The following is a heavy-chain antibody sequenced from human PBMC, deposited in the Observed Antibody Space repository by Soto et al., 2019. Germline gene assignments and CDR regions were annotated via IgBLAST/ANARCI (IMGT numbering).Heavy chain of an antibody. J-gene: IGHJ4*02. CDR2: INHSGST. CDR1: GGSFSGYY. D-gene: IGHD3-10*01. V-gene: IGHV4-34*01. CDR3: ARGSSSHYYGSGSYYTSNDY. Sequence: QVQLQQWGAGLLKPSETLSLTCAVYGGSFSGYYWSWIRQPPGKGLEWNGEINHSGSTNYNPSLKGRVTISVNTSKNQFALKLSSVTAADTAVYYCARGSSSHYYGSGSYYTSNDYWGQGTLVTVSS.